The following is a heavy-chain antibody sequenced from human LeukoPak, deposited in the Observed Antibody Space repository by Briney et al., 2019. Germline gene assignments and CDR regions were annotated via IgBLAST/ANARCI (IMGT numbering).Heavy chain of an antibody. V-gene: IGHV1-18*01. D-gene: IGHD3-16*02. J-gene: IGHJ5*02. CDR3: ARVFILAIPVYRAHGGFDP. CDR2: ISAYNGNT. Sequence: ASVKVSCKASGYTFTSYGISWVRQAPGQGLEWMGWISAYNGNTNYAQKLQGRVTMTTDTSTSTAYMELRSLRSDDTAVYYCARVFILAIPVYRAHGGFDPWGQGTLVTVSS. CDR1: GYTFTSYG.